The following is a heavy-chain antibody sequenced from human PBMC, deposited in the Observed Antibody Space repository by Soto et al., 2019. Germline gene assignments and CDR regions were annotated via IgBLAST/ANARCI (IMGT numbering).Heavy chain of an antibody. CDR3: ARVMAPLLVNY. D-gene: IGHD3-22*01. CDR1: GFTFSSYE. Sequence: GGSLRLSCAASGFTFSSYEMNWVRQAPGKGLEWVSYISSSGSTIYYADSVKGRFTISRDNAKNSLYLQMNSLRAEDTAVYYCARVMAPLLVNYWGQGTLVTVSS. V-gene: IGHV3-48*03. CDR2: ISSSGSTI. J-gene: IGHJ4*02.